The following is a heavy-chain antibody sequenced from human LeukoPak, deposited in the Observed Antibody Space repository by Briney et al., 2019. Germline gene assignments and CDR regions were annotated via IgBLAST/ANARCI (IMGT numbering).Heavy chain of an antibody. Sequence: GGSLRLSCAASGFTFSDYYMSWIRQAPGKGLEWVSYISSSGSTIYYADPVKGRFTISRDNAKNSLYLQMNSLRAEDTAVYYCARAGPRYCTNGVCYTYYGMDVWGQGTTVTVSS. CDR2: ISSSGSTI. V-gene: IGHV3-11*01. CDR3: ARAGPRYCTNGVCYTYYGMDV. J-gene: IGHJ6*02. D-gene: IGHD2-8*01. CDR1: GFTFSDYY.